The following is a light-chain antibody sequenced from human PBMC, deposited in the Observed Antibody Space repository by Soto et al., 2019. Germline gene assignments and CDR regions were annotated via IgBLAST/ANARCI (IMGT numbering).Light chain of an antibody. CDR3: QQYDAFST. Sequence: DIQMTQSPSTLSASVGDTVTITCWASQGVGDWVAWYQQKPGKAPKVLIYKASSLESGVPSRFSGSGYGTEFSLTIGSLQPDDIATYYCQQYDAFSTFGQGTKVEIK. V-gene: IGKV1-5*03. CDR1: QGVGDW. J-gene: IGKJ2*01. CDR2: KAS.